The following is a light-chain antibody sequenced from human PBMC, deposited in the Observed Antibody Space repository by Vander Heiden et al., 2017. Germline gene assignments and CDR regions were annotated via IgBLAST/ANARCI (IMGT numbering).Light chain of an antibody. CDR1: QLGDKY. CDR3: QAWDSSTAVV. J-gene: IGLJ2*01. Sequence: SSELTPPPSVSVSPGQTASITCSGDQLGDKYACWYQQKPGQAPVLVIYQDSKRPSGIPERFSGSNSGNTATLTISGTQAMDEADYYCQAWDSSTAVVFGGGTKLTVL. V-gene: IGLV3-1*01. CDR2: QDS.